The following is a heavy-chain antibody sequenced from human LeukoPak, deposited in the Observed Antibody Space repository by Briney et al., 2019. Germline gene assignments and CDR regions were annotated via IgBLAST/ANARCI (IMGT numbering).Heavy chain of an antibody. CDR1: GFTFSSYW. V-gene: IGHV3-9*01. D-gene: IGHD3-22*01. J-gene: IGHJ1*01. Sequence: GGSLRLSCAASGFTFSSYWMSWVRQAPGKGLEWVSGISWNSGSIGYADSVKGRFTISRDNAKNSLYLQMNSLRAEDTALYYCAKDILNYYDSSGYQGYFQHWGQGTLVTVSS. CDR2: ISWNSGSI. CDR3: AKDILNYYDSSGYQGYFQH.